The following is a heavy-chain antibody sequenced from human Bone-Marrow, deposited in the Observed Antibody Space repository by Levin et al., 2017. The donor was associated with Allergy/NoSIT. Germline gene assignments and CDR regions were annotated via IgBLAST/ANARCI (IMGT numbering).Heavy chain of an antibody. D-gene: IGHD6-6*01. V-gene: IGHV3-23*01. CDR1: GLNFSSYG. J-gene: IGHJ4*02. CDR3: AKCIAALPKPDIDY. CDR2: ISGSGGTT. Sequence: GGSLRLSCAASGLNFSSYGMTWVRQAPGKGLEWVSAISGSGGTTYYADSVKGRITISRDNSKNTLYLQMNSMRVEDTAVYFCAKCIAALPKPDIDYWGQGTLVTVSS.